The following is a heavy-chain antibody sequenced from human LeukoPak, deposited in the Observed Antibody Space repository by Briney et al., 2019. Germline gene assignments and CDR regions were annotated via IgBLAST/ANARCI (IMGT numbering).Heavy chain of an antibody. D-gene: IGHD3-3*01. CDR2: INPNGGGT. V-gene: IGHV1-2*02. CDR3: ARSQYYDFWSGYLNYFDY. J-gene: IGHJ4*02. CDR1: GYTFTGYY. Sequence: ASVKVSCKASGYTFTGYYMHWVRQAPGQGLEWMGWINPNGGGTNYAQKFQGRVTMTRDTSISTAYMELSRLRSDDTAVYYCARSQYYDFWSGYLNYFDYWGQGTLVTVSS.